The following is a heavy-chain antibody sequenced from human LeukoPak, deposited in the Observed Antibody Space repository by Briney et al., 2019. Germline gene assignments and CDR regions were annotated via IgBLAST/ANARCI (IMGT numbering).Heavy chain of an antibody. CDR1: GGTFSSYG. D-gene: IGHD4-17*01. CDR2: ISAYNGNT. Sequence: ASVKVSCKASGGTFSSYGISWVRQAPGQGLEWMGWISAYNGNTNYAQKLQGRVTMTTDTSTSTASMELRSLRSDDTAVYYCARDYWVTTVTPYYYYGMDVWGQGTTVTVSS. V-gene: IGHV1-18*01. CDR3: ARDYWVTTVTPYYYYGMDV. J-gene: IGHJ6*02.